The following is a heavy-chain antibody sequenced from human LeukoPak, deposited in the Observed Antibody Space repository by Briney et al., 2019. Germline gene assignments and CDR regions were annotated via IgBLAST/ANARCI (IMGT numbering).Heavy chain of an antibody. V-gene: IGHV3-30*09. CDR3: ASATPNYDSSGYLDY. CDR2: ISYEGSNK. J-gene: IGHJ4*02. Sequence: GGSLRLSCAASGFTFSSFSMPWVRQAPGKGLEWVAVISYEGSNKYYADSVKGRFAISRDDSKNTLYLQMSRLRAEDTAVYYCASATPNYDSSGYLDYWGQGTLVTVSS. D-gene: IGHD3-22*01. CDR1: GFTFSSFS.